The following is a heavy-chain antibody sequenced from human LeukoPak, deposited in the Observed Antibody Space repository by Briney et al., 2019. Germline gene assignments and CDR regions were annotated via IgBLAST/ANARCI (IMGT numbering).Heavy chain of an antibody. Sequence: ASVKVSCKASGYTFISQDIYWVRQATGQGLEWMGWTNPNSGNTGYAQKFQGRVTFTRNTSISTAYMQLSSLRSEDTAVYYCARSGRMVITDFDYWGQGTLVTVSS. J-gene: IGHJ4*02. D-gene: IGHD3-22*01. CDR1: GYTFISQD. V-gene: IGHV1-8*03. CDR3: ARSGRMVITDFDY. CDR2: TNPNSGNT.